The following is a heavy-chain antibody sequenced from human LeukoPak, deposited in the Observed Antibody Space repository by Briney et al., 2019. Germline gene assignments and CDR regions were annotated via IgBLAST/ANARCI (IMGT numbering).Heavy chain of an antibody. Sequence: SETLSLTCAVYGESFSGYYWTWIRQPPGKGLEWIGEINHYGSTNYKSSLKGRVTISVDTSKNQFSLKLSSVTAADTAIYYCARGLSSSSRFPFDHWGQGTLVTVSS. D-gene: IGHD6-6*01. CDR3: ARGLSSSSRFPFDH. CDR1: GESFSGYY. CDR2: INHYGST. V-gene: IGHV4-34*01. J-gene: IGHJ4*02.